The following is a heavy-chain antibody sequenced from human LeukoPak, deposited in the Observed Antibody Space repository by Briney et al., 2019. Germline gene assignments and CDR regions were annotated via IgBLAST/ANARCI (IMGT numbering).Heavy chain of an antibody. Sequence: PSETLSPTCTVSGGSISSYYWSWIRQPPGKGLEWIGYIYYSGSTNYNPSLKSRVTISVDTSKNQFSLKLSSVTAADTAVYYCAILYDSSGYYRGNAFDIWGQGTMVTVSS. V-gene: IGHV4-59*01. J-gene: IGHJ3*02. D-gene: IGHD3-22*01. CDR3: AILYDSSGYYRGNAFDI. CDR1: GGSISSYY. CDR2: IYYSGST.